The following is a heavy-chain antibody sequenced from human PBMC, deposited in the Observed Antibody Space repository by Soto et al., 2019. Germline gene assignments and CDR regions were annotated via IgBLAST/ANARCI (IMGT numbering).Heavy chain of an antibody. J-gene: IGHJ6*02. Sequence: GSLRLSCAASGFTFRSYSMNWVRQAPGKGLEWVSYISSSNRTINYADSVKGRFIISRDNAKNSLYLQMHRLRDEDTAVYYCAREGWPLLQTGMDVWGQGTTVTVSS. CDR1: GFTFRSYS. CDR2: ISSSNRTI. V-gene: IGHV3-48*02. D-gene: IGHD2-15*01. CDR3: AREGWPLLQTGMDV.